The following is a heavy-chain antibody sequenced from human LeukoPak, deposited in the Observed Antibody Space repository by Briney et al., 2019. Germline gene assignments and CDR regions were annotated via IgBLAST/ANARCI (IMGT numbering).Heavy chain of an antibody. CDR2: ISNSGVNT. J-gene: IGHJ2*01. Sequence: PGGSLRLSCAASGFTLSSYAMNWVRQAPGKGLEWVSAISNSGVNTYYADSVRGRFTISRDNSKNTLYLQMNSLRAEDTAIYYCAKALISSTYYFDVWGRGTLVTVSS. V-gene: IGHV3-23*01. D-gene: IGHD2-15*01. CDR1: GFTLSSYA. CDR3: AKALISSTYYFDV.